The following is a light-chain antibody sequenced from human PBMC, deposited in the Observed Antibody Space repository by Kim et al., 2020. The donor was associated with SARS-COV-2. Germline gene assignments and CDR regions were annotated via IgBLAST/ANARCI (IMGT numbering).Light chain of an antibody. J-gene: IGKJ4*01. CDR3: QQYDKWPLT. V-gene: IGKV3-15*01. CDR2: GAY. CDR1: VSSN. Sequence: VSSNLAWYQQSPGQGPRLLIYGAYTRATDVPARFSGSGSGTEFTLSISSLQSEDFALYYCQQYDKWPLTFGGGTKLEI.